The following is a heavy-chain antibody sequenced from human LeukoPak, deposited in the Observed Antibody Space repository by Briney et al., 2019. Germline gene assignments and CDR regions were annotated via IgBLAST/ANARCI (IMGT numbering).Heavy chain of an antibody. CDR3: ATYYYDSSGYYRAGYYFDY. J-gene: IGHJ4*02. CDR1: GGTFSSYD. V-gene: IGHV1-69*04. CDR2: IIPIFGIA. D-gene: IGHD3-22*01. Sequence: ASVKVSCKASGGTFSSYDISWVRQAPGQGLEWMGRIIPIFGIANYAQKFQGRVTITADKSTSTAYMELSSLRSEDTAVYYCATYYYDSSGYYRAGYYFDYWGQGTLVTVSS.